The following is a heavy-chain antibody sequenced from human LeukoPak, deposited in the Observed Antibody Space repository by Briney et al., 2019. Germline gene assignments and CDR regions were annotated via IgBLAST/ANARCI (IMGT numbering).Heavy chain of an antibody. CDR2: INPSGGST. Sequence: ASVKVSCKASGYTFTSYYMHWVRQAPGQGLEWMGIINPSGGSTSYAQKFQGRVTMTRNTSISTAYMELSSLRSEDTAVYYCARATRSYYYDSSGYYSPYYYYGMDVWGQGTTVTVSS. D-gene: IGHD3-22*01. CDR3: ARATRSYYYDSSGYYSPYYYYGMDV. V-gene: IGHV1-46*01. J-gene: IGHJ6*02. CDR1: GYTFTSYY.